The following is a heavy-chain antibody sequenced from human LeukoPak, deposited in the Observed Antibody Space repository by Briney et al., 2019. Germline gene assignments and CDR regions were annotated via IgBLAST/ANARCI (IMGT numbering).Heavy chain of an antibody. Sequence: GGSLRLSCAASGFTFSDYYMSWIRQAPGKGLEWVSFITGSSRSINYADSVKGRFTISRDNAKNSLYLQMNSLRAEDTAIYYCARHNGWYDYWGQGTLVTVSS. J-gene: IGHJ4*02. D-gene: IGHD6-19*01. V-gene: IGHV3-11*06. CDR1: GFTFSDYY. CDR2: ITGSSRSI. CDR3: ARHNGWYDY.